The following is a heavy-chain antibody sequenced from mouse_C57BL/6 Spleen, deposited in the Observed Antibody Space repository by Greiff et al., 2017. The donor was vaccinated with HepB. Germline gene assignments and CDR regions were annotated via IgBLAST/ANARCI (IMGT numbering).Heavy chain of an antibody. J-gene: IGHJ4*01. D-gene: IGHD2-5*01. CDR3: ARDSNYEVFYAMDY. CDR2: IHPNSGST. CDR1: GYTFTSYW. Sequence: VQLQQSGAELVKPGASVKLSCKASGYTFTSYWMHWVKQRPGQGLEWIGMIHPNSGSTNYNEKFKSKATLTVDKSSSTAYMQLSSLTSEDSAVYYCARDSNYEVFYAMDYWGQGTSVTVSS. V-gene: IGHV1-64*01.